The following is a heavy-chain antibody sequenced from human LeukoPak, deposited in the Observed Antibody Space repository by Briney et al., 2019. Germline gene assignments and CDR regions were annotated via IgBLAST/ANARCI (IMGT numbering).Heavy chain of an antibody. V-gene: IGHV3-48*01. D-gene: IGHD1-26*01. J-gene: IGHJ4*02. CDR3: AKVPSSGSSYFDY. Sequence: GGSLRLSCAASGFTFSSYSMDWVRQAPGKGLEWVSYISGSSSTIYYADSVKGRFTISRDNAKNSLYLQMNSLRAEDTAVYYCAKVPSSGSSYFDYWGQGTLVTVSS. CDR1: GFTFSSYS. CDR2: ISGSSSTI.